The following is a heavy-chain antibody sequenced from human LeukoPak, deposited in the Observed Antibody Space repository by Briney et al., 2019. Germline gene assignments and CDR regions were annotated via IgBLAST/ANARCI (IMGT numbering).Heavy chain of an antibody. D-gene: IGHD3-10*01. CDR2: MNPNSGNT. J-gene: IGHJ3*02. CDR1: GYTFTSYD. Sequence: ASVKLSCKASGYTFTSYDINWVRQATGQGLEWMGWMNPNSGNTGYAQKFQGRVTMTRNTSISTAYMELSSLRSEDTAVYYCARAGITMVRGVIEGDAFDIWGQGTMVTVSS. V-gene: IGHV1-8*01. CDR3: ARAGITMVRGVIEGDAFDI.